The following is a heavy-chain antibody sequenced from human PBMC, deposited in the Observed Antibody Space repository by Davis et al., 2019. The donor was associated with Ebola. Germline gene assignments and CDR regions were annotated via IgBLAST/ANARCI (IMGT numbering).Heavy chain of an antibody. CDR3: ARDAGYSYGFDY. V-gene: IGHV4-34*01. J-gene: IGHJ4*02. CDR1: GGSFSGYY. D-gene: IGHD5-18*01. Sequence: SETLSLTCAVYGGSFSGYYWSWIRQPPGKGLEWIGEINHSGSTNYNPSLKSRVTISVDTSKNQFSLKLSSVTAADPAVYYCARDAGYSYGFDYWGQGTLVTVSS. CDR2: INHSGST.